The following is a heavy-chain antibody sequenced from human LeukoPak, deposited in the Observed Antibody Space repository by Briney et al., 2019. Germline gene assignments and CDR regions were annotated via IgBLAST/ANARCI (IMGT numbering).Heavy chain of an antibody. CDR1: GGSISSYY. CDR2: IYYSGST. CDR3: ARHAVIAVAGNLNYYYYYGMDV. D-gene: IGHD6-19*01. J-gene: IGHJ6*02. Sequence: SETLSLTCTASGGSISSYYWSWIRQPPGKGLEWIRYIYYSGSTNYNPSLKSRVTISVDTSKNQFSLKLSSVTAADTAVYYCARHAVIAVAGNLNYYYYYGMDVWGQGTTVTVSS. V-gene: IGHV4-59*08.